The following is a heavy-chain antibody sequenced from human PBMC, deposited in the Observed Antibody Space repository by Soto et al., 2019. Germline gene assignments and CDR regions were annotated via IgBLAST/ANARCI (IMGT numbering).Heavy chain of an antibody. CDR1: GGSFSDFH. V-gene: IGHV4-34*01. J-gene: IGHJ6*03. CDR3: ARTHYSMDV. CDR2: IHHRGNT. Sequence: QVQLQQWGAGLLKPSETLSLTCAVYGGSFSDFHWSWIRQPPGKGLEWIGEIHHRGNTNYNPSRRSRVTMSVDTSQNQFSLKMTSVTAAHPDVYYCARTHYSMDVWDKGTTVTVSS.